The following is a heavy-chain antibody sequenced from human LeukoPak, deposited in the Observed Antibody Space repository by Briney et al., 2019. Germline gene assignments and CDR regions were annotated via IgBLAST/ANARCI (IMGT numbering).Heavy chain of an antibody. CDR1: GGSISSYY. D-gene: IGHD3-9*01. Sequence: SETLSLTCTVSGGSISSYYWSWIRQPPGKGLEWIGYIYYSGSTNYNPSLKSRVTISVDTSKNQFSLKLSSVTAADTAVYYCAREHFDILTGYYTRSYFDYWGQGTLVTVPS. J-gene: IGHJ4*02. CDR3: AREHFDILTGYYTRSYFDY. V-gene: IGHV4-59*01. CDR2: IYYSGST.